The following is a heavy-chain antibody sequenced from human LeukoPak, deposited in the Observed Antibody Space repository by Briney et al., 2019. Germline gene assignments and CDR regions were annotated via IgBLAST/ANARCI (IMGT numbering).Heavy chain of an antibody. V-gene: IGHV3-53*01. CDR1: GFTVSSNY. D-gene: IGHD2-21*02. Sequence: GGSLRLSCAASGFTVSSNYMSWVRQAPGKGLEWVSVIYSGGSTYYADSVKGRFTISRDNSKNTLYLQMNSLRAEDTAVYYCARDRVVVTAIRYYYYGMDAWGQGTTVTVSS. CDR3: ARDRVVVTAIRYYYYGMDA. J-gene: IGHJ6*02. CDR2: IYSGGST.